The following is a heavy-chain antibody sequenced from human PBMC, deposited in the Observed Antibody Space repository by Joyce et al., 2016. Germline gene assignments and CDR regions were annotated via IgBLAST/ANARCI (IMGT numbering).Heavy chain of an antibody. CDR1: GYSISSNYY. CDR3: AREKYYDFWSRWTPDV. CDR2: IYHSGST. D-gene: IGHD3-3*01. J-gene: IGHJ6*02. V-gene: IGHV4-38-2*02. Sequence: QVQLQESGPGLVKPSGTLSLTCTVSGYSISSNYYWGWIRQHPGKGLEWIGSIYHSGSTYYNPSRNSRVTISVDTSKNQFALKLSSVTAADTAVYYCAREKYYDFWSRWTPDVWGQGTTVTVSS.